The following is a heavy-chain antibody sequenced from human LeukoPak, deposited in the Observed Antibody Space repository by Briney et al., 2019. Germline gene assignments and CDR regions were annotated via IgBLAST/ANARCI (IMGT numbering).Heavy chain of an antibody. V-gene: IGHV3-23*01. Sequence: GGSLRLSCAASGFTFSSYAMSWVRQAPGKGLEWVSTISGSGGSTHFADSVKGRFTISRDNSKNTLYLQMNSLRAEDTAIYYCAKGNTMYTAYYFDYWGQGTLVTVSS. CDR3: AKGNTMYTAYYFDY. D-gene: IGHD3-10*02. J-gene: IGHJ4*02. CDR2: ISGSGGST. CDR1: GFTFSSYA.